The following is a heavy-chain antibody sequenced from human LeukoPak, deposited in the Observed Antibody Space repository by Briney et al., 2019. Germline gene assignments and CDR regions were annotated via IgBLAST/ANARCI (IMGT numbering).Heavy chain of an antibody. V-gene: IGHV4-30-4*08. CDR1: GGSIRSGDYY. CDR2: NYYSGNT. Sequence: SQTLSLTCTFSGGSIRSGDYYWSWIRQPPGKCPEWIGYNYYSGNTYYNPPLKSRVTISVDTSKKQSSMKLYSMTGADTAVYYCARATITMAIGVPADAFDIWGQGTMVTVSS. CDR3: ARATITMAIGVPADAFDI. D-gene: IGHD5-24*01. J-gene: IGHJ3*02.